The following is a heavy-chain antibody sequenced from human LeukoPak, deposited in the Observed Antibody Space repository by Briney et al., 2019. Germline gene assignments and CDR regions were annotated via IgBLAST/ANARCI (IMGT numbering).Heavy chain of an antibody. J-gene: IGHJ4*02. Sequence: SVKVSCKASGGAFSNYGISWVRQAPGQGLEWMGGIIPILGVANYAQKLQGRVTITADKSTSTAYMELSSLRSEDTAVYYCARDLYEYKSASFSGYWGQGTLVAVSS. CDR3: ARDLYEYKSASFSGY. V-gene: IGHV1-69*04. D-gene: IGHD6-6*01. CDR1: GGAFSNYG. CDR2: IIPILGVA.